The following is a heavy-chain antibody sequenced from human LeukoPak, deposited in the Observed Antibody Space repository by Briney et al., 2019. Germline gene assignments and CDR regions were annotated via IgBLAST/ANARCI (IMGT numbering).Heavy chain of an antibody. J-gene: IGHJ6*03. D-gene: IGHD4-11*01. Sequence: KPGESLKISCKGSGYSFTSYWIGWVRQMPGKGLEWMGIIYPGDSDTRYSPSFQGQVTISADKSISTAYLQWSSLKASDTAMYYCARLSDSNYAYYYYYYMDVWGKGTTVTVSS. V-gene: IGHV5-51*03. CDR2: IYPGDSDT. CDR1: GYSFTSYW. CDR3: ARLSDSNYAYYYYYYMDV.